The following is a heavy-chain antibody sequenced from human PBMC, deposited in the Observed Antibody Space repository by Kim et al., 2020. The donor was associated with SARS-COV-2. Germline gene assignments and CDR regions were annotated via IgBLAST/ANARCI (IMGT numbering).Heavy chain of an antibody. CDR3: AKPLYSSGYYTSDAFDI. CDR1: GFTFSSYG. Sequence: GGSLRLSCAASGFTFSSYGMHWVRQAPGKGLEWVAVISYDGSNKYYADSVKGRFTISRDNSKNTLYLQMNSLRAEDTAVYYCAKPLYSSGYYTSDAFDIWGQGTMVTVSS. CDR2: ISYDGSNK. J-gene: IGHJ3*02. V-gene: IGHV3-30*18. D-gene: IGHD3-22*01.